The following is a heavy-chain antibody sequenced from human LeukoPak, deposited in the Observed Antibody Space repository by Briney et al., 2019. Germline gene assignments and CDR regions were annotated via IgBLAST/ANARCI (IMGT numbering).Heavy chain of an antibody. CDR3: ARGDHCSSTSCYENYYYYMDV. D-gene: IGHD2-2*01. J-gene: IGHJ6*03. CDR2: IKQDGSEK. Sequence: GGSLRLSCAASGFTFSSYWMSWVRQAPGKGREWLANIKQDGSEKYYVDSVKGRFTISRDNAKNSLYLQMNSLRAEDTAVYYCARGDHCSSTSCYENYYYYMDVWGKGTTVTVSS. CDR1: GFTFSSYW. V-gene: IGHV3-7*01.